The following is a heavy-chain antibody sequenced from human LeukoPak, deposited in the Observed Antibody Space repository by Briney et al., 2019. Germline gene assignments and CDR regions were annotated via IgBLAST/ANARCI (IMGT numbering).Heavy chain of an antibody. V-gene: IGHV3-48*03. Sequence: GGSLRLSCAASGFTFSSYAMSWVRQAPGKGLEWVSYISSSGSTIYYADSVKGRFTISRDNAKNSLYLQMNSLRAEDTAVYYCARDPSTGIAAAGKFDYWGQGTLVTVSS. J-gene: IGHJ4*02. CDR1: GFTFSSYA. D-gene: IGHD6-13*01. CDR2: ISSSGSTI. CDR3: ARDPSTGIAAAGKFDY.